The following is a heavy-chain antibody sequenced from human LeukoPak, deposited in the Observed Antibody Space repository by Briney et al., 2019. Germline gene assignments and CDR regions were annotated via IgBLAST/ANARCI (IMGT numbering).Heavy chain of an antibody. CDR3: ARHDGRSGGTMGALDS. D-gene: IGHD3-3*01. CDR1: GGSISSGSHH. J-gene: IGHJ4*02. Sequence: SETLSLTCTVSGGSISSGSHHWGWFRQSPGKGLEWIGSIYDSRTIYYNPSLNSLVTISAVTSKNQFSLQLNSVTAADTAVYYCARHDGRSGGTMGALDSWGQGSLVTVSS. CDR2: IYDSRTI. V-gene: IGHV4-39*01.